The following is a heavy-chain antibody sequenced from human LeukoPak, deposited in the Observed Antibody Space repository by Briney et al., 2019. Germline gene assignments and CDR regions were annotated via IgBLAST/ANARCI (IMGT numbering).Heavy chain of an antibody. J-gene: IGHJ4*02. CDR1: GGSINSYY. D-gene: IGHD4-17*01. Sequence: SETLSLTCTVSGGSINSYYWSWIRQPPGKGLEWIGDIYYSGSTNYNPSLKSRLTISVDTSKNHFSLKLSSVTAADTAVYYCARSHPYGDHKYWGQGTLVTVPS. CDR3: ARSHPYGDHKY. V-gene: IGHV4-59*01. CDR2: IYYSGST.